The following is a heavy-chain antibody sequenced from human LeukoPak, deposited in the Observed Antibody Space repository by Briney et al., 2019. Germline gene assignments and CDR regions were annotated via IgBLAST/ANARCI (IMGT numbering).Heavy chain of an antibody. CDR3: ARQPYFYYYLDV. Sequence: TGESLRLSCAASGFAFNNDAMTWVSQPPGKGLEWVSTIVGESTIEYYADSVKGRFTISSDNSKTMLFLHMNSLRAEDTAIYYCARQPYFYYYLDVWGKGTTITVTS. CDR2: IVGESTIE. J-gene: IGHJ6*03. D-gene: IGHD5-18*01. V-gene: IGHV3-23*01. CDR1: GFAFNNDA.